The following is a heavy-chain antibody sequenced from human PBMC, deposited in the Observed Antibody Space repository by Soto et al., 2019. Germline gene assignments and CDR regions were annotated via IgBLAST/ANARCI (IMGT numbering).Heavy chain of an antibody. J-gene: IGHJ5*02. Sequence: SVKVSCKASGGTFSSYAISWVRQAPGQGLEWMGGIIPIFGTANYAQKFQGRVTITADESTSTAYMELSSLRSEDTAVYYCATPSGYSSGWYLFDPWGQGTLVTVSS. CDR2: IIPIFGTA. CDR1: GGTFSSYA. D-gene: IGHD6-19*01. CDR3: ATPSGYSSGWYLFDP. V-gene: IGHV1-69*13.